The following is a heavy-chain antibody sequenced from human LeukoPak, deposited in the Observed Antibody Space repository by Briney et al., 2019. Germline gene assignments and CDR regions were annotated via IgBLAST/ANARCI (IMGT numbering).Heavy chain of an antibody. CDR3: ARGRWEVSGYFDY. CDR1: GGTFSSYA. D-gene: IGHD4-23*01. J-gene: IGHJ4*02. CDR2: IIPIFGTA. V-gene: IGHV1-69*05. Sequence: SVKVSCKASGGTFSSYAISWVRQAPGQGLEWMGRIIPIFGTANYAQKFQGRVTITTDESTSTAYMELSSLRSEDTAVYYSARGRWEVSGYFDYWGQGTLVTVSS.